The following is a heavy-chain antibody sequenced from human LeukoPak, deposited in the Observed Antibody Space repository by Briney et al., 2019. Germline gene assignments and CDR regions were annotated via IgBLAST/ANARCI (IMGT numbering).Heavy chain of an antibody. Sequence: SETLSLTCTVSGGSIGTYYWSWIRQPPGKGLEWIGDIFYTGRTNYNPSLKSRDTILVDTSKKQFSLKLSSVTAADTALYYCARRDADSTGYLYYFDYWGQGTLVTVSS. J-gene: IGHJ4*02. CDR2: IFYTGRT. V-gene: IGHV4-59*08. D-gene: IGHD3-22*01. CDR1: GGSIGTYY. CDR3: ARRDADSTGYLYYFDY.